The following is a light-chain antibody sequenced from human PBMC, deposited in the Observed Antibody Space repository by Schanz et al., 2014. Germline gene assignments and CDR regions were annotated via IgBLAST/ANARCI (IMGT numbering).Light chain of an antibody. J-gene: IGLJ3*02. CDR1: SSNIGARYD. Sequence: QSVLTQPPSVSGAPGQRVTISCTGSSSNIGARYDVHWYQHLPGTAPKLLIYVNNNRPSGVPDRFSGSKSGTSASLAITGLQAEDEADYYCQSYDSSLSAWVFGGGTKLTVL. CDR2: VNN. CDR3: QSYDSSLSAWV. V-gene: IGLV1-40*01.